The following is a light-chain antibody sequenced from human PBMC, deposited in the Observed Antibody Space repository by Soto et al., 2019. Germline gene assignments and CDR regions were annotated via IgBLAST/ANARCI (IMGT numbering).Light chain of an antibody. J-gene: IGLJ1*01. CDR1: SSDVGGYNY. CDR3: SSYTSSSTLLYV. V-gene: IGLV2-14*01. Sequence: QSALTQPASVSGSPGQSITISCTGTSSDVGGYNYVSWYQQHPGKAPKLMIYDVSNRPSGVSNRFSGSKSGNTASVTISGLQAEDEADYCCSSYTSSSTLLYVFGTGTKLTVL. CDR2: DVS.